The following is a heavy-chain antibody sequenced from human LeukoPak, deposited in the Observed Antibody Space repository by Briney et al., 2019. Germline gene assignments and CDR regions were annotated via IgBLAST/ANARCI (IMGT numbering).Heavy chain of an antibody. CDR1: GYTLTELS. CDR3: ATDPRAKGWFDP. J-gene: IGHJ5*02. V-gene: IGHV1-24*01. CDR2: FDPEDGET. Sequence: ASVKVSCKVSGYTLTELSMHWVRQAPGKGLEWMGGFDPEDGETIYAQKFQGRVTMTGDTSTDTAYMELSSLRSEDTAVYYCATDPRAKGWFDPWGQGTLVTVSS.